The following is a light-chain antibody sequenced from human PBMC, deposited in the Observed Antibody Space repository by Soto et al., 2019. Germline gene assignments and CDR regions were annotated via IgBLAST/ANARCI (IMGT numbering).Light chain of an antibody. Sequence: QSVLTQPPSVSGAPGQRVTITCAGSSSNIGAGYDVHWYRQLPGTAPKLLIYGNSNRPSGVSNRFSGSKSGNTASLTISGLQAEDEADYYCSSYTSSSTPHVVFGGGTKLTVL. CDR3: SSYTSSSTPHVV. CDR2: GNS. CDR1: SSNIGAGYD. V-gene: IGLV1-40*01. J-gene: IGLJ2*01.